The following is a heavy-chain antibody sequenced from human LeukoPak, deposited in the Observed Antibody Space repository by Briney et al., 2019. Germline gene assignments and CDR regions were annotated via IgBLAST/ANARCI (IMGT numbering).Heavy chain of an antibody. CDR2: INPNSGGT. J-gene: IGHJ6*02. CDR1: GYTFTGYY. D-gene: IGHD3-10*01. V-gene: IGHV1-2*02. CDR3: ARDTYYDSGSYYYGMDV. Sequence: ASVKVSCKASGYTFTGYYMHWVRQAPGQGLEWMGWINPNSGGTNYARKLQGRVTMTTDTSTSTAYMELRSLRSNDTAVYYCARDTYYDSGSYYYGMDVWGQGTTVTVSS.